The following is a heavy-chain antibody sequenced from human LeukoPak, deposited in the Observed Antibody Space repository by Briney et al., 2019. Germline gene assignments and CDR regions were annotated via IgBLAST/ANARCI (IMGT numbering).Heavy chain of an antibody. J-gene: IGHJ5*02. V-gene: IGHV3-30*18. D-gene: IGHD3-10*01. CDR2: ISYDGSNK. Sequence: GGSLRLSCAASGFTFSSYGMHWVRQAPGKGLEWVAVISYDGSNKYYADSVKDRFTISRDNSKNTLYLQMNSLRAEDTAVYYCAKDYYYGSGPGWFDPWGQGTLVTVSS. CDR3: AKDYYYGSGPGWFDP. CDR1: GFTFSSYG.